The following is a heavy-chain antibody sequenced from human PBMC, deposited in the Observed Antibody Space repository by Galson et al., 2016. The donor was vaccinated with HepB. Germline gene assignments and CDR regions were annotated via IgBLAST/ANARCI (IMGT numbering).Heavy chain of an antibody. CDR1: GFTVISNY. Sequence: SLRLSCAASGFTVISNYMTWVRQAPGKGLEWVSVVYSGGSTYYADSVKGRFTISRDNSKNTLYLQMNSLRAEDTAIYYCARDAGYYGMDVWGPGALVTVSS. CDR2: VYSGGST. CDR3: ARDAGYYGMDV. J-gene: IGHJ6*02. V-gene: IGHV3-53*01.